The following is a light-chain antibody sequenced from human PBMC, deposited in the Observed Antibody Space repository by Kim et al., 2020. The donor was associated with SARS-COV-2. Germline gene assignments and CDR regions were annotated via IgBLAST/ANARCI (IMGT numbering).Light chain of an antibody. V-gene: IGLV3-1*01. Sequence: SYELTQPPSVSVSPGQTASITCSGDKLGDKYACWYQQKPGLSPVLVIYQDNKRPSGIPERFSGSNSGNTATLTISGTQAMDEADYYCQAWDSSTGVFGGGTQLTVL. J-gene: IGLJ3*02. CDR2: QDN. CDR1: KLGDKY. CDR3: QAWDSSTGV.